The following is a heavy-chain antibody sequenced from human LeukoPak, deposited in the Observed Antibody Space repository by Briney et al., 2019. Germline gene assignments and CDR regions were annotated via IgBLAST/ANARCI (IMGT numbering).Heavy chain of an antibody. D-gene: IGHD4-11*01. J-gene: IGHJ4*02. V-gene: IGHV3-30*18. CDR1: GFTFSTYG. CDR2: ISYDGSTK. Sequence: PGGSLRLSCTASGFTFSTYGMHWVRQAPGKGLEWVTLISYDGSTKYYSDSVKGRFTLSRDNSKNTLYLQMNSLRAEDTAVYYCAKKKTDYSYPSSLVYWGQGTPVTVSS. CDR3: AKKKTDYSYPSSLVY.